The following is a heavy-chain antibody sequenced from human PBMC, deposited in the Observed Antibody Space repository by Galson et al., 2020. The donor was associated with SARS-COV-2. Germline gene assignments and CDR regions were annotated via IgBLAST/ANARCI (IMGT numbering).Heavy chain of an antibody. CDR3: ARDPDNSRYNWFDP. D-gene: IGHD6-13*01. CDR1: GFSFTSYS. Sequence: GGSLRLSCAASGFSFTSYSMNWVRQAPGKGLEWVSYISSSSTTIYYADSVKGRFTISRDNGKNSRYLQMNSLRDGDTAVYYCARDPDNSRYNWFDPWGQGTLVTVSS. J-gene: IGHJ5*02. V-gene: IGHV3-48*02. CDR2: ISSSSTTI.